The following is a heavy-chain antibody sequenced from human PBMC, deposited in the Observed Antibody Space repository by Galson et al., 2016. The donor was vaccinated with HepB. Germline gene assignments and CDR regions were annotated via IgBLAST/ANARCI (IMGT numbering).Heavy chain of an antibody. CDR2: ISQDGRT. CDR3: ARESSSEDVYFDN. CDR1: GGFINAGGYS. D-gene: IGHD6-19*01. Sequence: TLSLTCAISGGFINAGGYSWTWIRQPPGKGLECIGFISQDGRTDYNPSLRSRVTISLDRSNNRFSLNLTSVTAADTAMYYCARESSSEDVYFDNWGRGTLVTVTS. J-gene: IGHJ4*02. V-gene: IGHV4-30-2*01.